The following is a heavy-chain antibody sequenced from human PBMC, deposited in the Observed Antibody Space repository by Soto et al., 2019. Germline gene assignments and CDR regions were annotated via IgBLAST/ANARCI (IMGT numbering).Heavy chain of an antibody. D-gene: IGHD6-13*01. CDR3: ARVLVAAAGIDY. CDR2: IYYSGST. J-gene: IGHJ4*02. Sequence: PSETLSLTCTVSGGSISSGDYYWSWIRQPPGKGLEWIGYIYYSGSTYYNPSLKSRVTISVDTSKNQFSLKLSSVTAADTAVYYCARVLVAAAGIDYWGQGTLVTVSS. V-gene: IGHV4-30-4*01. CDR1: GGSISSGDYY.